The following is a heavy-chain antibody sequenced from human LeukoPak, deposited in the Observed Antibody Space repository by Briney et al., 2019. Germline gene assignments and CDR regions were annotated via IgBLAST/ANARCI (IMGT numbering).Heavy chain of an antibody. Sequence: GESLRISCKGSGYSFTSYWISWVRQMPGKGLEWMGRIDPSDSYTNYSTSFQGHATISADKSISTAYLQWSSLKASDTAMYYCAIKYYYYYGMDVWGQGTTVTVSS. J-gene: IGHJ6*02. CDR2: IDPSDSYT. CDR3: AIKYYYYYGMDV. CDR1: GYSFTSYW. V-gene: IGHV5-10-1*01.